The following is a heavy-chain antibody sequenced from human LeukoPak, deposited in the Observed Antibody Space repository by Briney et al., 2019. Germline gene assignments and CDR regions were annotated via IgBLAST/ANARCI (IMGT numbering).Heavy chain of an antibody. Sequence: GGSLRLSCAASGFTFSSYWLTWVRQAPGKGLEWVANIKQDGSEKFYVDSVKGRFTISRDSAKNSLYLQMNSLRAEDTAVYYCARDPGHDVFDIWGQGTMVTVSS. J-gene: IGHJ3*02. CDR3: ARDPGHDVFDI. V-gene: IGHV3-7*01. CDR1: GFTFSSYW. CDR2: IKQDGSEK.